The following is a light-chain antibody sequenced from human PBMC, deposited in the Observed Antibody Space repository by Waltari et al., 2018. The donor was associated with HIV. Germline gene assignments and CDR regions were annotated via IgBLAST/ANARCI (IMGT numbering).Light chain of an antibody. J-gene: IGLJ2*01. CDR3: QVWDSTSDQVV. CDR2: YNR. Sequence: SYVLTQPPSVSVAPGKTARITCGGDSIGSKSVHWYQQKPGQAPVLVIYYNRDRPSGIPERLSGFTSWNSATLTISRVEAGDEADYYCQVWDSTSDQVVFGGGTKLTVL. V-gene: IGLV3-21*04. CDR1: SIGSKS.